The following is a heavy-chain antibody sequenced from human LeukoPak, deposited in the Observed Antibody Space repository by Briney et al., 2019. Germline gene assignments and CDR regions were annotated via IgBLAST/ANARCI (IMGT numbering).Heavy chain of an antibody. CDR2: IYYSGST. Sequence: SQTLSLTCTVSGGSISSGDYYWSWIRQPPGKGLEWIGYIYYSGSTYYNPSLKSRVTISVDTSKNQFSLKLSSVTAADTAVYYCVRAPAATNWFDPWGQGTLVTVSS. CDR3: VRAPAATNWFDP. CDR1: GGSISSGDYY. J-gene: IGHJ5*02. D-gene: IGHD2-15*01. V-gene: IGHV4-30-4*08.